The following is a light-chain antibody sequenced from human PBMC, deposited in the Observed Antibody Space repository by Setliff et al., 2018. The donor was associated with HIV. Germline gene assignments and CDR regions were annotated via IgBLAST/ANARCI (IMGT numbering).Light chain of an antibody. J-gene: IGLJ1*01. CDR3: GAYTSSSTQV. CDR2: DVT. Sequence: QSALTQPRSVSGSPGQSVTISCTGTSSDVGNYNYVSWYQQHPGKAPKLMIYDVTKRPSGVPDRFSGSKSGNTASLTISGLQAEDEADYYCGAYTSSSTQVFGTGTKVTVL. CDR1: SSDVGNYNY. V-gene: IGLV2-11*01.